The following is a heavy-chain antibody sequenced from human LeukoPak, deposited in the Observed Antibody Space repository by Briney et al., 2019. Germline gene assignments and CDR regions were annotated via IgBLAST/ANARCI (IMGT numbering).Heavy chain of an antibody. CDR2: ISSSGTTI. CDR1: GFSFSDYY. V-gene: IGHV3-11*01. CDR3: ATVAGTLIFDY. Sequence: GGSLRLSCAASGFSFSDYYMSWLRQTPGKGLEWISYISSSGTTIYYEDSVKGRFTISRDNAKNSLYLQMNSLRADDTAVYYCATVAGTLIFDYWGQGTLVTVSS. D-gene: IGHD1-7*01. J-gene: IGHJ4*02.